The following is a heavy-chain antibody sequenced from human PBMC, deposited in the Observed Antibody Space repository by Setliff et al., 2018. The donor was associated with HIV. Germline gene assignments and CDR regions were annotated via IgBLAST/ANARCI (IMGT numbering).Heavy chain of an antibody. CDR2: ISPYIGHT. CDR3: ARLGSGWSDSYYYAMDV. V-gene: IGHV1-18*01. Sequence: GASVKVSCKASGYTFTTYGISWVRQAPGHGLEWMGWISPYIGHTNYAQNFQGRVTMTIDTSTSTAYMELRSLRSDDTAVYFCARLGSGWSDSYYYAMDVWGQGTTVTV. D-gene: IGHD6-19*01. CDR1: GYTFTTYG. J-gene: IGHJ6*02.